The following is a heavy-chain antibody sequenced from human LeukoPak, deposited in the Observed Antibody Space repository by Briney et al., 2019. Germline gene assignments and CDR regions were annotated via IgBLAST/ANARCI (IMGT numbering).Heavy chain of an antibody. CDR3: AKSRETVTYYYYYMDV. CDR1: GFTFSNYA. CDR2: LSGSGGAT. D-gene: IGHD4-11*01. Sequence: GGSLRLSCAASGFTFSNYAMTWVRQAPGKGLEWVSILSGSGGATYYADSVKGRFTISRDNSKNTLYLQMNSLRAEDTAVYYCAKSRETVTYYYYYMDVWGKGTTVTVPS. V-gene: IGHV3-23*01. J-gene: IGHJ6*03.